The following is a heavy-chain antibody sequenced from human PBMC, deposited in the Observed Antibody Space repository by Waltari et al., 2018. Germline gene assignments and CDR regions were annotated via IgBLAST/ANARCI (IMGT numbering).Heavy chain of an antibody. V-gene: IGHV1-8*01. CDR3: ARIFGAHYYYYYMDV. CDR1: GYTFTSYD. CDR2: MNPNSGNT. J-gene: IGHJ6*03. Sequence: QLVQSGAELHKPSASVKVSFKASGYTFTSYDLNWVRQATGQGLEWMGWMNPNSGNTGYEQKFKGRVTMTRNTSISTAYMELSSLRSEDTAVYYCARIFGAHYYYYYMDVWGKGTTVTVSS. D-gene: IGHD3-3*01.